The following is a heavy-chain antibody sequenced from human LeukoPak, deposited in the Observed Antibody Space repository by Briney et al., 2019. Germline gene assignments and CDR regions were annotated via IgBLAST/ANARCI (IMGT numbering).Heavy chain of an antibody. Sequence: GGSLRLSCAASGFTVSSNYMSWVCQAPGKGLEWVSIIYSGGSTYYADSVKGRFTISRDNSKNTLYLQMNSLRAEDTAVYYCARGGSGSYRGAFDIWGQGTMVTVSS. CDR1: GFTVSSNY. CDR3: ARGGSGSYRGAFDI. CDR2: IYSGGST. J-gene: IGHJ3*02. D-gene: IGHD1-26*01. V-gene: IGHV3-53*01.